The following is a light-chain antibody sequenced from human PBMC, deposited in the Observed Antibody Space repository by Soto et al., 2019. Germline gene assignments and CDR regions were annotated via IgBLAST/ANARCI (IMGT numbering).Light chain of an antibody. J-gene: IGKJ1*01. CDR2: DAS. V-gene: IGKV1-5*01. CDR1: QSISRW. CDR3: HLYNIYSRT. Sequence: DIQMTQSPSTLSASVGDRVTITCRASQSISRWLAGYQQKPGKAPKLLIYDASSLEGGVPSRFSGSGSGTEFTVMISCLQTDDFATYYCHLYNIYSRTFGQGTKVEIE.